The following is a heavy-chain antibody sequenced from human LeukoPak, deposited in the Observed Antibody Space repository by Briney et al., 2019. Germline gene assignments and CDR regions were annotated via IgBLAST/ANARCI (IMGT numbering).Heavy chain of an antibody. J-gene: IGHJ4*02. V-gene: IGHV3-11*04. CDR2: ISTGGSTI. Sequence: GGSLRLSCAASVFTFSDYYMGWIRQAPGKGLEWVSYISTGGSTIYYADSVKGRFTISRDNAKNSLSLQMNSLRAEDTAVYYCARSLYSSGWYSDYWGQGTLVTVSS. CDR3: ARSLYSSGWYSDY. CDR1: VFTFSDYY. D-gene: IGHD6-19*01.